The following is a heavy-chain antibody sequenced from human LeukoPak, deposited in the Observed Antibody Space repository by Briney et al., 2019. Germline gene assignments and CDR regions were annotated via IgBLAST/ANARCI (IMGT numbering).Heavy chain of an antibody. CDR1: GHTFTSYG. CDR2: ISAYNGNT. J-gene: IGHJ4*02. Sequence: ASVKVSCKASGHTFTSYGISWVRQAPGQGLEWMGWISAYNGNTNYAQKLQGRVTMTTDTSTRAAYMELRSLRSDDTAVYYCARDGYYDSSGYYPTDYWGQGTLVTVSS. D-gene: IGHD3-22*01. CDR3: ARDGYYDSSGYYPTDY. V-gene: IGHV1-18*01.